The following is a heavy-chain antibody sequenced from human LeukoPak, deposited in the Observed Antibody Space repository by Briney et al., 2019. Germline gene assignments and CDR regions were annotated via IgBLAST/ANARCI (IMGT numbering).Heavy chain of an antibody. V-gene: IGHV3-23*01. Sequence: PGGSLRPSCAASGFTFSSYAMSWVRQAPGKGLEWVSAISGSGGSTYYADSVKGRFTISRDNSKNTLYLQMNSLRAEDTAVYYCAKKVDNGDYEDYWGQGTLVTVSS. D-gene: IGHD4-17*01. CDR3: AKKVDNGDYEDY. J-gene: IGHJ4*02. CDR2: ISGSGGST. CDR1: GFTFSSYA.